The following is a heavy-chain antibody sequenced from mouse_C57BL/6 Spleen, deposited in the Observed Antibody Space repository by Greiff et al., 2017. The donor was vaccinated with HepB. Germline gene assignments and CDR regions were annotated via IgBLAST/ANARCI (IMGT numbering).Heavy chain of an antibody. CDR1: GFTFSDYY. Sequence: EVQLMESEGGLVQPGSSMKLSCTASGFTFSDYYMAWVRQVPEKGLEWVANINYDGSSTYYLDSLKSRFIISRDNAKNILYLQMSSLKSEDTATYYCARRVGWSYAMDYWGQGTSVTVSS. CDR2: INYDGSST. CDR3: ARRVGWSYAMDY. V-gene: IGHV5-16*01. D-gene: IGHD1-1*02. J-gene: IGHJ4*01.